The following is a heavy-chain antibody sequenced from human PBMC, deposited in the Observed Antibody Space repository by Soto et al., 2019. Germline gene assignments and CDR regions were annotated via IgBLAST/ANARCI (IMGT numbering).Heavy chain of an antibody. CDR2: ISGSGGST. J-gene: IGHJ4*02. CDR3: AKGGSLLAGDRWGMVIY. Sequence: GGSLRLSCAASGFTFSSYAMSWVRQAPGKGLEWVSAISGSGGSTYYADSVKGRFTISRDNSKNTLYLQMNSLRAEDTAVYYCAKGGSLLAGDRWGMVIYWGQGTLVTVSS. D-gene: IGHD2-8*01. CDR1: GFTFSSYA. V-gene: IGHV3-23*01.